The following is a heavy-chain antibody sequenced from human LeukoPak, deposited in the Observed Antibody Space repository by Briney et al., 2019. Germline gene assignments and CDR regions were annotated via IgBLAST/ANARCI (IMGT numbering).Heavy chain of an antibody. CDR3: ARGGIVVVPAADWFDP. Sequence: SETLSLTCTVSGGSISSYYWSWIRQPPGKGLEWIGYIYYSGSTNYNPSLKSRVTISVDTSKNQFSLKLSSVTAADTAVYYCARGGIVVVPAADWFDPWGQGTLVTVSS. V-gene: IGHV4-59*01. CDR1: GGSISSYY. D-gene: IGHD2-2*01. J-gene: IGHJ5*02. CDR2: IYYSGST.